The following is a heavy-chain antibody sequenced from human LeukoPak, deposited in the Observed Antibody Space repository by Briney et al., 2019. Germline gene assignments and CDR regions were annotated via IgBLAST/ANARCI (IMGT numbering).Heavy chain of an antibody. J-gene: IGHJ6*03. CDR2: ISGSGGST. CDR1: GFTFSSYA. CDR3: ARAVYSYGFHTPGSYYYYYMDV. V-gene: IGHV3-23*01. Sequence: GGSLRLSCAASGFTFSSYAMSWVRQAPGKGLEWVSAISGSGGSTYYADSVKGRFTISRDNAKNTLYLQMNSLRAEDTAVYYCARAVYSYGFHTPGSYYYYYMDVWGKGTTVTVSS. D-gene: IGHD5-18*01.